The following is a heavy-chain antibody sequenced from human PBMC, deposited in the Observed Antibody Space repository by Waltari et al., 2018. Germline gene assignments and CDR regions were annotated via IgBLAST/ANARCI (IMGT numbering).Heavy chain of an antibody. CDR1: GYSISSGYY. CDR3: ARLAVAGKNY. Sequence: QVQLQESGPGLVKPSETLSLTCAVSGYSISSGYYWGWIRQPPGKGLEWIGSIYHSGSTYYNPSLKSRFTISVDTSKNQFSLKLSAVTAADTAVYYCARLAVAGKNYWGQGTLVTVSS. V-gene: IGHV4-38-2*01. D-gene: IGHD6-19*01. CDR2: IYHSGST. J-gene: IGHJ4*02.